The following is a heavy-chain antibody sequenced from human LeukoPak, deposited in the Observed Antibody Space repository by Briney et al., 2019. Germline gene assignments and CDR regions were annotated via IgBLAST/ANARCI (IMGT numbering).Heavy chain of an antibody. CDR1: DGSISSYY. J-gene: IGHJ4*02. CDR2: IYDSGST. CDR3: ASMPDYGDFNFDY. D-gene: IGHD4-17*01. Sequence: SETLSLTCTVSDGSISSYYWSWIRQPPGKGLEWIGHIYDSGSTNYNPSPKSRVTISVDTSKNQFSLKLSSVTAADTAVYYCASMPDYGDFNFDYWGQGTLVTVSS. V-gene: IGHV4-59*01.